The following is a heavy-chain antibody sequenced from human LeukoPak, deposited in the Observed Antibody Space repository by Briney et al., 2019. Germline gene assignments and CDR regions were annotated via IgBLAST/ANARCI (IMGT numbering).Heavy chain of an antibody. CDR1: GYSFTNYW. CDR3: ARLTQYCSSTGCYPGPFDY. Sequence: GESLQISCQDSGYSFTNYWIGWVRQMPGKGLEWMGIIYPGDSDTRYSPSFQGQVTISADKSISTAYLQWSSLKASDTAMYFCARLTQYCSSTGCYPGPFDYWGQGTLVTVSS. D-gene: IGHD2-2*01. CDR2: IYPGDSDT. V-gene: IGHV5-51*01. J-gene: IGHJ4*02.